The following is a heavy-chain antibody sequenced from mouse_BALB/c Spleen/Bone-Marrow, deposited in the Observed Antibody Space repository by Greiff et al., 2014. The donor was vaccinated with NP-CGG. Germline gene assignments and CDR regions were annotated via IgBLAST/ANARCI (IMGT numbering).Heavy chain of an antibody. J-gene: IGHJ4*01. D-gene: IGHD1-1*01. CDR1: GYSFTGYT. CDR3: ARGDYYGYAMAY. Sequence: VHVKQSQSGMSNPGASMKISCKASGYSFTGYTMNWVKQSHGKNLEWIGLINPYNGGTSYNQKFKGKATLTVDKSSSTAYMELLSLTAEYSAVYYCARGDYYGYAMAYWGQGTLVTVSS. V-gene: IGHV1S29*02. CDR2: INPYNGGT.